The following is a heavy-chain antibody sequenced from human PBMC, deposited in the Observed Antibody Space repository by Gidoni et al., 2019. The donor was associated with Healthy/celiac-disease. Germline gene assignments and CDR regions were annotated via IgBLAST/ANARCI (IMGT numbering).Heavy chain of an antibody. J-gene: IGHJ6*03. CDR2: ISYDGSNK. D-gene: IGHD6-13*01. V-gene: IGHV3-30*18. Sequence: QVQLVESGGGVVQPGRSLRLSCAASGFTFSSYGMHWVRQAPGKGLEWVAVISYDGSNKYYADSVKGRFTIYRDNSKNTLYLQMNSLRAEDTAVYYCAKDGGQQLVVYYYYMDVWGKGTTVTVSS. CDR1: GFTFSSYG. CDR3: AKDGGQQLVVYYYYMDV.